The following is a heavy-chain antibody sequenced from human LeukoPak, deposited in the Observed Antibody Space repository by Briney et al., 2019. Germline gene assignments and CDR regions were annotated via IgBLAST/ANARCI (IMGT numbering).Heavy chain of an antibody. Sequence: GGSLRLSCAASGFTFDDYGMSWVRQAPGKGLEWVSGISGSGGSTYYADSVKGRFTISRDNSENTLYLQMNSLRAEDTAVYYCAKVLRFLEWLFDYWGQGTQVTVSS. J-gene: IGHJ4*02. CDR1: GFTFDDYG. V-gene: IGHV3-23*01. CDR2: ISGSGGST. D-gene: IGHD3-3*01. CDR3: AKVLRFLEWLFDY.